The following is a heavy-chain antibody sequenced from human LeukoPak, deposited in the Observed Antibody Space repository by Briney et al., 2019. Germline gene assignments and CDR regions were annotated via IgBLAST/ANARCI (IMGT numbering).Heavy chain of an antibody. Sequence: GGSLRLSCAASGFTFNNAWMNWVRQAPGKGLEWVGRIKSKNVGGTTDYAVPVKGRFTISRDDSKNTVYLQMNSLKIEDTAVYYCTSHAAFDPWGQGTLVTVSS. J-gene: IGHJ5*02. CDR1: GFTFNNAW. V-gene: IGHV3-15*01. CDR3: TSHAAFDP. CDR2: IKSKNVGGTT.